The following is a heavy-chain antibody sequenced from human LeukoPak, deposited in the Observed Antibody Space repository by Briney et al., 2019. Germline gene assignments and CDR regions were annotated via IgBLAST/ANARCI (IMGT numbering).Heavy chain of an antibody. CDR1: GFTFSSYG. CDR3: AKDLVRDCSGGSCYGIDY. D-gene: IGHD2-15*01. J-gene: IGHJ4*02. CDR2: ISYDGSNK. V-gene: IGHV3-30*18. Sequence: GRSLRLSCAASGFTFSSYGMHWLRQAPGKWLEGVAVISYDGSNKYYADSVKGRFTISRDNSKNTLYLQMNSLRAEDTAVYYCAKDLVRDCSGGSCYGIDYWGQGTLVTVSS.